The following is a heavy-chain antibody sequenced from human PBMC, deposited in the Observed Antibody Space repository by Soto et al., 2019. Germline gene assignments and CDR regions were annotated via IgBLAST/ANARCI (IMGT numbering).Heavy chain of an antibody. Sequence: QVQLQQWGAGLLKPSETLSLTCAVYGGSFSGYYWSWIRQPPGKGLEWFGEINHSGSTNSNPSLKTRFTISVGSSTTAFTLMLSSVTGAVTAVYYCARFAWGQIDYWGQGTLVTVSS. J-gene: IGHJ4*02. CDR2: INHSGST. V-gene: IGHV4-34*01. D-gene: IGHD7-27*01. CDR1: GGSFSGYY. CDR3: ARFAWGQIDY.